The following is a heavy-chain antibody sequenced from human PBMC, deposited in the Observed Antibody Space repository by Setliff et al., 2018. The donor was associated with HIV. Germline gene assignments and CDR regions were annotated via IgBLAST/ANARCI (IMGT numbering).Heavy chain of an antibody. CDR1: GGSISSYY. D-gene: IGHD3-22*01. CDR2: IYTSGSV. Sequence: SETLSLTCSVSGGSISSYYWSWIRQPPGKGLEWIGYIYTSGSVNYNPSLNSRVTIPVDTSKNQFSLKLSSVTAADTAVYYCARGLSFYDPGGFDYWGQGTLVTVSS. V-gene: IGHV4-4*09. CDR3: ARGLSFYDPGGFDY. J-gene: IGHJ4*02.